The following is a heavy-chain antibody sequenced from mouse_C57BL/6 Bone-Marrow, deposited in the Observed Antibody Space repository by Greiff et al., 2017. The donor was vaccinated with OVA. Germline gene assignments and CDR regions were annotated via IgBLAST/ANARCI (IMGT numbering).Heavy chain of an antibody. CDR1: GYTFTSYW. J-gene: IGHJ4*01. Sequence: VQLQQPGAELVKPGASVKMSCKASGYTFTSYWITWVKQRPGQGLEWIGDIYPGSGSTNYNEKFKSQATLTVDTSSSTAYMQLSSLTSEDSAVYYGAREGHMVTRYYYAMDYWGQGTSVTVSS. V-gene: IGHV1-55*01. D-gene: IGHD2-2*01. CDR2: IYPGSGST. CDR3: AREGHMVTRYYYAMDY.